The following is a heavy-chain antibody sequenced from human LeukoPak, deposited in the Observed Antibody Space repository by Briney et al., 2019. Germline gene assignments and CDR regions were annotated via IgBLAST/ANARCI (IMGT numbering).Heavy chain of an antibody. D-gene: IGHD3-10*01. J-gene: IGHJ3*01. CDR1: GFRITNNW. V-gene: IGHV3-7*03. Sequence: GGSLRLSCVAASGFRITNNWMTWIRRAPGKGLEWVANIKEGESQKYYVGSVKGRFTISRDSTKSSVYLQMNSLRVEDTALYYCARGRAIDVWGQGTMVTVSS. CDR3: ARGRAIDV. CDR2: IKEGESQK.